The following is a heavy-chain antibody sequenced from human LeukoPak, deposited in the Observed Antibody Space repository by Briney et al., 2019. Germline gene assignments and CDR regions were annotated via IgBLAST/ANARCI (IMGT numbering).Heavy chain of an antibody. V-gene: IGHV4-59*01. D-gene: IGHD3-16*02. CDR1: GGSISSYY. CDR3: ARENDYVWGSYRRYVDY. Sequence: SETLSLTCTVSGGSISSYYWSWIRQPPGKGLEWIGYIYYNGSTNYHPSLKSRVTISVDTSENQFSLRLSSVTAADTAVYYCARENDYVWGSYRRYVDYWGQGSLVTVSS. J-gene: IGHJ4*02. CDR2: IYYNGST.